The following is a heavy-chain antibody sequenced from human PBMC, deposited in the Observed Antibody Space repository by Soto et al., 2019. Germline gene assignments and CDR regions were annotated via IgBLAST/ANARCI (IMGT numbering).Heavy chain of an antibody. CDR1: GYTFTSYG. Sequence: QVQLVQSGAEVKKPGASVKVSCKASGYTFTSYGISWVRQTPGKGLEWMGWISAYTGNTNYAQKLQRRVTMTTDTSTSTAYMELRSLRSDDTAVYYCARDPRHLAAAPSFFDYWGQGTLVTVSS. J-gene: IGHJ4*02. D-gene: IGHD2-15*01. V-gene: IGHV1-18*01. CDR2: ISAYTGNT. CDR3: ARDPRHLAAAPSFFDY.